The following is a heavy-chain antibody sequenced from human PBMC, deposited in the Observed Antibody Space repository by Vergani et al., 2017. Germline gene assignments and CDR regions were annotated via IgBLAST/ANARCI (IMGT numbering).Heavy chain of an antibody. J-gene: IGHJ6*02. CDR2: ISWDGGST. CDR1: GFTFDDYT. V-gene: IGHV3-43*01. CDR3: AKELYYGMDV. Sequence: VQLVESGGGLVKPGGSLRLSCAASGFTFDDYTMHWVRQAPGKGLEWVSLISWDGGSTYYADSVKGRFTISRDNAKNSLYLQMNSLRAEDTALYYCAKELYYGMDVWGQGTTVTVSS.